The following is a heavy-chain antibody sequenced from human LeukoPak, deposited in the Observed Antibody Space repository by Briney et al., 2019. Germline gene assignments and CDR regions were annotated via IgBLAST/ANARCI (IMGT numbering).Heavy chain of an antibody. CDR3: ARDIRGLGDYFDY. D-gene: IGHD3-10*01. Sequence: GASVKVSCKPSGYAFTGYYIYWVRQAPGQGLEYMGWINPDSGGTNYAQKFQDRVTMTRDTSISTAYMELSRLRFDDTAVFYCARDIRGLGDYFDYWGQGTLLTVSS. CDR2: INPDSGGT. CDR1: GYAFTGYY. V-gene: IGHV1-2*02. J-gene: IGHJ4*02.